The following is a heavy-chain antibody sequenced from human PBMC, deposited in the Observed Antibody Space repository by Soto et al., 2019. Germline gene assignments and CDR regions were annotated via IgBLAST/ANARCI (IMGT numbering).Heavy chain of an antibody. CDR1: GFIFSDYW. CDR2: IKEDGSRK. V-gene: IGHV3-7*01. Sequence: EVKLGESGGGLVQPGGSLRLSCAASGFIFSDYWMAWVRQAPGKGLEWVANIKEDGSRKYYMESAKGRINISRDNAKNSLFLQMNSLRVEDTAVYYCVSFEAIGSWGQGTLVTVSS. CDR3: VSFEAIGS. J-gene: IGHJ4*02.